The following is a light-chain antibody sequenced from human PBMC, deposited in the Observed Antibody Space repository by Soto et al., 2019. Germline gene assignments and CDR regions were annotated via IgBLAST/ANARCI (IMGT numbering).Light chain of an antibody. CDR2: DAS. Sequence: DIQMTQSPSSLSASVGDRVAITCQASQDISSFLNWYQHKPGRAPKLLIYDASSLVTGVPSRFSGSGSGTDFNLTISSLQPEDIATYSCQQYDDVPSSFGQGTKLVIK. CDR3: QQYDDVPSS. V-gene: IGKV1-33*01. CDR1: QDISSF. J-gene: IGKJ2*01.